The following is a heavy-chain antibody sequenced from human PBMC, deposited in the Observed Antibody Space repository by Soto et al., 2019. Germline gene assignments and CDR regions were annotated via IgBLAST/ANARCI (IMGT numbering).Heavy chain of an antibody. CDR3: ARDAVSDFWRRMSWFDP. CDR2: INPNSGGT. Sequence: ASVKVSCKASGYTFTGCYMHWVRQAPGQGLEWMGWINPNSGGTNYAQKFQGWVTMTRDTSISTAYMELSRLRSDDTAVYYCARDAVSDFWRRMSWFDPWGQGTLVTVSS. J-gene: IGHJ5*02. D-gene: IGHD3-3*01. V-gene: IGHV1-2*04. CDR1: GYTFTGCY.